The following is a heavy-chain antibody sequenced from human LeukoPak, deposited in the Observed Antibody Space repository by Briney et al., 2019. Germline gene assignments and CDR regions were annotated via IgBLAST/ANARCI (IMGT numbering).Heavy chain of an antibody. Sequence: GGSLRLSCAASGFTFSSYWMSWVRQAPGKGLEWVANIKQDGSEKYYVDSVKGRFTISRDNAKNSLYLQMSSLRAEDTAVYYCARRITMVRGVLYNWFDPWGQGTLVTVSS. D-gene: IGHD3-10*01. CDR1: GFTFSSYW. V-gene: IGHV3-7*01. J-gene: IGHJ5*02. CDR2: IKQDGSEK. CDR3: ARRITMVRGVLYNWFDP.